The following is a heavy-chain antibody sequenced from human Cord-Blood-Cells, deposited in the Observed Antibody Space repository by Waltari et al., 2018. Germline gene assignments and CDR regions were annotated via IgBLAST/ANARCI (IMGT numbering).Heavy chain of an antibody. CDR1: GFTFSSYA. D-gene: IGHD2-15*01. CDR3: AKDTDIVVVVAAIPVGGMDV. Sequence: EVQLVESGGGLVQPGGSLRLSCAASGFTFSSYAMSWVRQAPGKGLEWVSAIGGSGDRTYYADSVKGRFTISRDHSKNTLYLQMNSLRAEDTAVYYCAKDTDIVVVVAAIPVGGMDVWGQGTTVTVSS. CDR2: IGGSGDRT. V-gene: IGHV3-23*04. J-gene: IGHJ6*02.